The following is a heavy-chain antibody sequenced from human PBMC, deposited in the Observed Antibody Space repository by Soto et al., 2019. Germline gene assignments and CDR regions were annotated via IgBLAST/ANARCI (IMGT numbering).Heavy chain of an antibody. J-gene: IGHJ4*02. V-gene: IGHV2-5*02. CDR1: GFSLSTSGVG. CDR2: IYWDDDK. CDR3: AHRRSYGSGSYFDY. D-gene: IGHD3-10*01. Sequence: QITLKESGPTLVKPTQTLTLTCTFSGFSLSTSGVGVGWIRQPPGKALEWLALIYWDDDKRYSPSLKSRLTIXXXTXXNQVVLTMATMDPVDTATYYCAHRRSYGSGSYFDYWGQGTLVTVSS.